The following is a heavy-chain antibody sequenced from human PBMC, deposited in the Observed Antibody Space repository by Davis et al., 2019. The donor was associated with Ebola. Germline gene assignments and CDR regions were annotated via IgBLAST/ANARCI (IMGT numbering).Heavy chain of an antibody. CDR2: MNPNSGNT. J-gene: IGHJ5*02. D-gene: IGHD6-13*01. Sequence: AASVKVSCKASGYTFTSYDINWVRQATGQGFEWMGWMNPNSGNTGYAQKFQGRVTMTRYTSTSTAYMELSSLRSEDTAVYYCARANWATVGTRWFDPWGQGTLVTVSS. V-gene: IGHV1-8*01. CDR1: GYTFTSYD. CDR3: ARANWATVGTRWFDP.